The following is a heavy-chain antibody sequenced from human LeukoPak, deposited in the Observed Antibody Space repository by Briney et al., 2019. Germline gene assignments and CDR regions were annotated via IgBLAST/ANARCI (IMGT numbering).Heavy chain of an antibody. CDR3: MERVDV. CDR1: GFTFSGSA. CDR2: IRSKANGYAT. D-gene: IGHD1-1*01. J-gene: IGHJ6*02. Sequence: PGGSLKLSCAASGFTFSGSAMHWVRQASGKGLEWVGRIRSKANGYATAYAASVKGRFTISRDDSKNTAYLQMNSLKTEDTAVYYCMERVDVWGQGTTVTVSS. V-gene: IGHV3-73*01.